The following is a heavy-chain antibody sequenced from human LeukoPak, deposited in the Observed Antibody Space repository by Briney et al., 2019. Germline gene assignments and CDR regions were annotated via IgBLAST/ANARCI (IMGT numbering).Heavy chain of an antibody. J-gene: IGHJ3*02. Sequence: PGGSLRLSCAASGFTFSSYEMNWVRQAPGKGLEWVSYISSSGSTIYYADSVKGRFTISRDNSKNTLYLQMNSLRAEDTAVYYCAKGTHYYDSSGYWGAFDIWGQGTMVTVSS. CDR1: GFTFSSYE. CDR2: ISSSGSTI. V-gene: IGHV3-48*03. CDR3: AKGTHYYDSSGYWGAFDI. D-gene: IGHD3-22*01.